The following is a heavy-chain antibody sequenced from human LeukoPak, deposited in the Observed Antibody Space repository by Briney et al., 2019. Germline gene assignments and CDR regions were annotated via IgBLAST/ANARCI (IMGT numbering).Heavy chain of an antibody. CDR3: AREVDSGSYGE. CDR2: ISAYNGNT. D-gene: IGHD1-26*01. V-gene: IGHV1-18*01. CDR1: GYTFTSYG. J-gene: IGHJ4*02. Sequence: ASVTVSFKASGYTFTSYGISWVRQAPGQGLEWMGWISAYNGNTNYAQKLQGRVTMTTDTSTSTAYMELRSLRSDDTAVYYCAREVDSGSYGEWGQGTLVTVSS.